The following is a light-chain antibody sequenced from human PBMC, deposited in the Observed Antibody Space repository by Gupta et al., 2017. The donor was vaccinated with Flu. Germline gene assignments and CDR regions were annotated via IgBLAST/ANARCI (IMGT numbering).Light chain of an antibody. CDR3: LQTCSSSPKT. V-gene: IGKV1-39*01. CDR2: AAC. CDR1: QSISRY. Sequence: STLSASVGDRVIITCRASQSISRYLHWYQQKPGKATKLVIYAACSLQSGVPSRFSGSGSGTDFTLTISSRQPEDFATYFCLQTCSSSPKTFGGGTRVEIK. J-gene: IGKJ4*01.